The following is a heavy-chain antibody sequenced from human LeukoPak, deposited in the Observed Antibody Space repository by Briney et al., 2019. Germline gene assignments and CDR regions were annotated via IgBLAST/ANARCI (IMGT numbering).Heavy chain of an antibody. V-gene: IGHV3-21*01. Sequence: GGSLRLSCAASGFTFSSYSMNWVRQAPGKGLEWVSSISSSSTYIYYADSVKGRFTISRDNAKNSLYLQMNSLRAEDTAVYYCAKRGVEMSAVRPDNWLDPWGQGTLVTVSS. J-gene: IGHJ5*02. CDR3: AKRGVEMSAVRPDNWLDP. CDR2: ISSSSTYI. D-gene: IGHD3-10*01. CDR1: GFTFSSYS.